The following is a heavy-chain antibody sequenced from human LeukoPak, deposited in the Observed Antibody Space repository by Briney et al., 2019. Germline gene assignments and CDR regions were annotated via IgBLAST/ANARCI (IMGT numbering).Heavy chain of an antibody. CDR1: GFTFISYA. CDR3: VKDRAFTGTYGNAFDI. CDR2: ISGSGGGT. D-gene: IGHD1-26*01. V-gene: IGHV3-23*01. J-gene: IGHJ3*02. Sequence: GGSLRLSCAASGFTFISYAMSWVRQAPGKGLEWVSGISGSGGGTYYADSVKGHFTISRDNSKNTLYLQMNNLRADDTAVYYCVKDRAFTGTYGNAFDIWGQGTVVTVSS.